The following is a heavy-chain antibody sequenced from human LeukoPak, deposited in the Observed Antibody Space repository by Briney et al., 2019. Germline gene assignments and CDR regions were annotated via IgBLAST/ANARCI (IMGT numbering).Heavy chain of an antibody. D-gene: IGHD1-26*01. V-gene: IGHV3-11*01. CDR2: IDGSSSRI. CDR3: ASRVGFDI. CDR1: GFTFSDYY. J-gene: IGHJ3*02. Sequence: GGSLRLSCAGSGFTFSDYYMSWIRQAPGKGLEWVSYIDGSSSRINYADSVKGRFTISRDNAKNSLFLQMKSLTVEDTAVYYCASRVGFDIWGLGTMVTVSS.